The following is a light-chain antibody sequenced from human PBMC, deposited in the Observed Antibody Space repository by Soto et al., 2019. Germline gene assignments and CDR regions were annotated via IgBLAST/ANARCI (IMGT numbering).Light chain of an antibody. Sequence: QSALTQPASVSGSPGQSITISCTGTGSDVGGYNYVSWYQQHPGKAPKLMIYEVSNRPSGVSDRFSGSKSGNTASLIISGLQAEDEADYYCTSYTSSSTLVIGGGTKLTVL. J-gene: IGLJ2*01. CDR3: TSYTSSSTLV. V-gene: IGLV2-14*01. CDR2: EVS. CDR1: GSDVGGYNY.